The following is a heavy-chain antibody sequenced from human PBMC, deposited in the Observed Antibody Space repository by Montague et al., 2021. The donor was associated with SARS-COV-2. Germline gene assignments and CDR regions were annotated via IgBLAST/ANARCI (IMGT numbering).Heavy chain of an antibody. J-gene: IGHJ6*02. V-gene: IGHV4-61*02. CDR2: IYTSGST. D-gene: IGHD3-9*01. CDR1: GGFISTGSYY. Sequence: TLSLTCTVSGGFISTGSYYWSWIRQPAGKGLEWIGRIYTSGSTNYNPSLKSRVTISVDTSKNQFSLKLSSVTAADTAVYYCARGPHYDILTSYYKDGMDVWGQGTTVTVSS. CDR3: ARGPHYDILTSYYKDGMDV.